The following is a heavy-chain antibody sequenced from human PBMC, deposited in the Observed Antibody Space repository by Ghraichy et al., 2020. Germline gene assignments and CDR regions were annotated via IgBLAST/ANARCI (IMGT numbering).Heavy chain of an antibody. J-gene: IGHJ4*02. Sequence: SETLSLTCSVSGGSVSSYYWSWIRRAAGKGLEWIGRIYTSGTTDYNPSLKSRVTMSVDTSKNQFSLEVTSVTAADTAVYYCARDGFYYDSSGFDSWVQGILVTVSS. CDR1: GGSVSSYY. CDR2: IYTSGTT. D-gene: IGHD3-22*01. CDR3: ARDGFYYDSSGFDS. V-gene: IGHV4-4*07.